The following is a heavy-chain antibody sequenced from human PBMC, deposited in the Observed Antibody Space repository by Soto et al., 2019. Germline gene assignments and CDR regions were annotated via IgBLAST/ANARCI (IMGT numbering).Heavy chain of an antibody. CDR3: ARCGPPILGYFYGMDV. D-gene: IGHD3-16*01. CDR2: IIPFLGTS. J-gene: IGHJ6*02. Sequence: QVQLVQSGAEVKKPGSSVKVSCKASGGTFSNYAVSWVRQAPGQGLEWMGGIIPFLGTSSHAQKFQGRVTITADESTSTVYMEVSRLRSDDTAVYYCARCGPPILGYFYGMDVWGQGTTVTVSS. CDR1: GGTFSNYA. V-gene: IGHV1-69*11.